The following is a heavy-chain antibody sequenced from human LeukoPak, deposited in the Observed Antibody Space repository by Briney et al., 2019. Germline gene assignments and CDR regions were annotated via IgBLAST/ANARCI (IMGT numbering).Heavy chain of an antibody. V-gene: IGHV4-61*02. CDR3: ARDVGYSGYDRNNWFGP. D-gene: IGHD5-12*01. CDR1: GGSISSGSYY. CDR2: IYTSGST. J-gene: IGHJ5*02. Sequence: PSETLSLTCTVSGGSISSGSYYWSWIRQPAGKGLEWIRRIYTSGSTNYNPSLKRRVTISVDTSKNQFSLKLSSVTAADTAVYYCARDVGYSGYDRNNWFGPWGQGTLVTVSS.